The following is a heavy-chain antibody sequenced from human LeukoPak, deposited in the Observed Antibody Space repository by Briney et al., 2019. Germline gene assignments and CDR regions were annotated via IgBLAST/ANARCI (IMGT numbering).Heavy chain of an antibody. CDR3: ASAGPVRTYYYGSGSYDGYGMDV. CDR2: IIPIFGTA. CDR1: GGTFSSYA. J-gene: IGHJ6*02. Sequence: GASVKVSCKASGGTFSSYAISWVRQAPGQGLEWMGGIIPIFGTANYAQKFQGRVTITADESTSTAYKELSSLRSEDTAVYYCASAGPVRTYYYGSGSYDGYGMDVWGQGTTVTVSS. V-gene: IGHV1-69*13. D-gene: IGHD3-10*01.